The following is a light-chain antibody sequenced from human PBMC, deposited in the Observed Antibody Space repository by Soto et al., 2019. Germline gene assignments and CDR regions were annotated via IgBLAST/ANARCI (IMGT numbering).Light chain of an antibody. V-gene: IGKV1-39*01. Sequence: DIQMTQSPSSLSASVGDRVTITCRASQSISSYLHWYQQKPGKAPKLLIYTASSLQSGVPSRFSGSGSGTAFTLTISSLQPEDFATYYCQQSYSTPITFGPGTKVDIK. CDR1: QSISSY. CDR3: QQSYSTPIT. J-gene: IGKJ3*01. CDR2: TAS.